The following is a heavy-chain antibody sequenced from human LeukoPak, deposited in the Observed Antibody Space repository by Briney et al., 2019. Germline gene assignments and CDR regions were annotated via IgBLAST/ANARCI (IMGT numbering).Heavy chain of an antibody. V-gene: IGHV1-69*04. CDR2: IIPILGVA. CDR3: ATMGYSGYDLADH. J-gene: IGHJ4*02. Sequence: SVNVSCKASGGTFSSYATSWVRQAPGQGLEWMGRIIPILGVANYAQNFQDRVTITADKSTRTVYMEMSSLRSEDTAVYFCATMGYSGYDLADHWGQGTLVTVSS. D-gene: IGHD5-12*01. CDR1: GGTFSSYA.